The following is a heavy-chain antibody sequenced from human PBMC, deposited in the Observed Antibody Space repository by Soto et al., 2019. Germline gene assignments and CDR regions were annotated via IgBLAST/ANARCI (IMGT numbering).Heavy chain of an antibody. V-gene: IGHV1-18*01. CDR1: GYTFGHFY. CDR2: ISPHNRNT. J-gene: IGHJ4*02. Sequence: QVQLVQSGAEVKKPGDSVKVSCKASGYTFGHFYITWVRQAPGQGLEWMGAISPHNRNTNYAEKFRGRVTMTTDTSTTTAYMELRSLRSDDTAVYYCARDEAGYDILTGYYKAHHFDQWGQGALVTVSS. D-gene: IGHD3-9*01. CDR3: ARDEAGYDILTGYYKAHHFDQ.